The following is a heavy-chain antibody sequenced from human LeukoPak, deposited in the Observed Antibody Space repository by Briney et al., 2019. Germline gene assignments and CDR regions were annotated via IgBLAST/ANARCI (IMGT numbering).Heavy chain of an antibody. D-gene: IGHD1-7*01. J-gene: IGHJ4*02. CDR3: ARGYNWNYPIDY. CDR1: GFTFSSYE. CDR2: ISTAGSTI. V-gene: IGHV3-48*03. Sequence: GGSLRLSCAASGFTFSSYEMNWVRQAPGKRLEWVSYISTAGSTIYYADSVKGRFTISRDNAKNSLYLQMNSLRAEDTAVYYCARGYNWNYPIDYLGQGTLVTVSS.